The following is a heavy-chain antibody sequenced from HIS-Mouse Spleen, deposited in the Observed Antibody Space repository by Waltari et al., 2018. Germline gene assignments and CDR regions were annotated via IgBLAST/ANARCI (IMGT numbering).Heavy chain of an antibody. Sequence: QVQLVQSGAEVKKPGASVKVSCKASGYTFTSYDINWVRQATGQGLEWMGWMNPNSGNTGYAQKFQGRVTMTRNTSISTAYMELSSLRSEDTAVYYCARGRFVVVPAAIPWFDPWGQGTLVTVSS. J-gene: IGHJ5*02. CDR3: ARGRFVVVPAAIPWFDP. CDR2: MNPNSGNT. CDR1: GYTFTSYD. D-gene: IGHD2-2*02. V-gene: IGHV1-8*01.